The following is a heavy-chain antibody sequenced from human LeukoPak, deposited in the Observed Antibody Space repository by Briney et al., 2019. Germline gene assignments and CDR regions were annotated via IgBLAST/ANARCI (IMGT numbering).Heavy chain of an antibody. CDR3: AKAPVTSCRGAYCYPFDS. CDR2: TSSSDAGT. Sequence: GGSLRLSCAASGFTLSTYAMSWVRQTPGKGLEWVAATSSSDAGTYHADSVRGRFTISRDNSKNTLYLQMNSPRAEDAAVYFCAKAPVTSCRGAYCYPFDSWGQGTLVTVSS. J-gene: IGHJ4*02. V-gene: IGHV3-23*01. D-gene: IGHD2-21*01. CDR1: GFTLSTYA.